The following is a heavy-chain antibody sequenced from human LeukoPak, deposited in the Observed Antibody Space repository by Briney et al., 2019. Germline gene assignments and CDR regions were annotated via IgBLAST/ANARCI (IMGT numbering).Heavy chain of an antibody. V-gene: IGHV3-74*01. J-gene: IGHJ4*02. D-gene: IGHD3-16*01. Sequence: QPGGSLTLSCAASGFTFSSYWMHWVRQAPGKGLVWVSRINSDGSSTSYADSVKGRFTISRDNAKNTLYLQMNSLRAEDTAVYYCARVGGRGSPVSYWGQGTLVTVSS. CDR1: GFTFSSYW. CDR3: ARVGGRGSPVSY. CDR2: INSDGSST.